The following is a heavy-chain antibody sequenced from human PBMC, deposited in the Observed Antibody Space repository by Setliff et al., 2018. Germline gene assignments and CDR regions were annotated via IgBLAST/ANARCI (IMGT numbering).Heavy chain of an antibody. Sequence: PSETLSLTCTVSGGSVSSGSYYWSWIRQPPGKGLEWIGYIYYSGSTNYNPSLKSRVTISVDTSKNQFSLKLSSVTAADTAVYYCARSFSRREKFLLDYWGQGALVTVSS. CDR3: ARSFSRREKFLLDY. J-gene: IGHJ4*02. CDR1: GGSVSSGSYY. V-gene: IGHV4-61*01. CDR2: IYYSGST.